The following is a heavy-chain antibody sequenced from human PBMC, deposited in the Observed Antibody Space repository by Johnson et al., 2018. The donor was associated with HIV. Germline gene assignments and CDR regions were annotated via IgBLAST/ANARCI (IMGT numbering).Heavy chain of an antibody. CDR1: VFTVSSNY. V-gene: IGHV3-7*03. CDR3: AKGPRGYYNFWSN. D-gene: IGHD3-3*01. Sequence: VQLVESGGGLVQPGGSLRLSCAASVFTVSSNYMSWVRQAPDQGLEWVANIKQDGSEKYYVDSVKGRFTISRDNAKNSLYLQMNSLRAEDTAVYYCAKGPRGYYNFWSNWGQGTMVTVSS. CDR2: IKQDGSEK. J-gene: IGHJ3*01.